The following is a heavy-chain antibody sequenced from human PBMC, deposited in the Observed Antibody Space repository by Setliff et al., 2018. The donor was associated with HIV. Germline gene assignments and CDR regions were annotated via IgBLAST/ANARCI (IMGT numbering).Heavy chain of an antibody. J-gene: IGHJ4*02. CDR2: IYYTGSP. V-gene: IGHV4-39*01. CDR3: ARLRLYNSALDY. D-gene: IGHD3-10*01. CDR1: GDSISSSIYY. Sequence: SETLSLTCTVSGDSISSSIYYWGWVRQPPGKGLEWIGGIYYTGSPFYNPSLKSRVTISVDTSNNQFSLKLSSVTAADTAVYYCARLRLYNSALDYWGQGTLVTVSS.